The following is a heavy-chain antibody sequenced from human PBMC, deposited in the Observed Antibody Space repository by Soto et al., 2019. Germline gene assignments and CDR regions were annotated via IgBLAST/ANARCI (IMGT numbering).Heavy chain of an antibody. Sequence: PXEFLRLSCVASGLAFSSFGMHWVGQAPGKGLEWVAFISHDGSKKKFVDSVKGRFTISRDDSGNTLYLQMNSLRADDTAVYFCAKDWNDANYDYGTDVWGQGTTVTVSS. CDR1: GLAFSSFG. CDR2: ISHDGSKK. CDR3: AKDWNDANYDYGTDV. V-gene: IGHV3-30*18. J-gene: IGHJ6*02. D-gene: IGHD1-1*01.